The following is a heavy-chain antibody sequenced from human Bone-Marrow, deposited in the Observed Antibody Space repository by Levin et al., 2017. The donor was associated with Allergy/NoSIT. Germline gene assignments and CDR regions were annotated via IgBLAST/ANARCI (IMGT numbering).Heavy chain of an antibody. J-gene: IGHJ6*02. CDR1: GFTFSSYG. Sequence: GGSLRLSCAASGFTFSSYGMHWVRQAPGKGLEWVAVISYDGSNKYYADSVKGRFTISRDNSKNTLYLQMNSLRAEDTAVYYCAKDRRLRFLEWLPHNGPGMDVWGQGTTVTVSS. V-gene: IGHV3-30*18. CDR2: ISYDGSNK. CDR3: AKDRRLRFLEWLPHNGPGMDV. D-gene: IGHD3-3*01.